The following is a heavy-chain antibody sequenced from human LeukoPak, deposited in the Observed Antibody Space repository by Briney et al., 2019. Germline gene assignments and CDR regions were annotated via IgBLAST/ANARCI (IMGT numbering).Heavy chain of an antibody. V-gene: IGHV3-74*01. D-gene: IGHD5-12*01. J-gene: IGHJ5*02. CDR3: ARDRRGYSGYDPGWFDP. CDR1: GFTFRSYW. Sequence: GGSLRLSCVASGFTFRSYWMHWVRHAPGKGLVWVSRINSDGYSTSYADSVKGRFTISRDNAKNTVYLQMNSLRAEDTAAYYCARDRRGYSGYDPGWFDPWGQGTLVTVSS. CDR2: INSDGYST.